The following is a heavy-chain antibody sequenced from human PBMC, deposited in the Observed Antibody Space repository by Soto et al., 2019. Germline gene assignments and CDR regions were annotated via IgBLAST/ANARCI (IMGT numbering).Heavy chain of an antibody. CDR1: GFTFSSYA. J-gene: IGHJ4*02. D-gene: IGHD1-26*01. CDR2: IGASGAGT. Sequence: VQLLESGGNLVQPGGSLRLSCAASGFTFSSYAMSWVRQAPGKGLEWVSGIGASGAGTYYTDFVKGRFIISRDNSKNSLHLQMNSLRAEDTAVYYCAVRKTGSYFDYWGQGTLVTVSS. CDR3: AVRKTGSYFDY. V-gene: IGHV3-23*01.